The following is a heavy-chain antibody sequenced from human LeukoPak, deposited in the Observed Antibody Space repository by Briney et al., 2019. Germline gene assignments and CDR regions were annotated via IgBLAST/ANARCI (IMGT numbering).Heavy chain of an antibody. CDR1: GFDFSGSA. Sequence: GGSLRLSCAASGFDFSGSAMSWVRQAPGKGLEWVSLISFSGGSTYYADSVKGRFTISRDNSRDTLYVQMNSLRAEDTAIYYCARDIQLSTWGLGTMVTVSS. D-gene: IGHD5-24*01. J-gene: IGHJ3*01. CDR3: ARDIQLST. V-gene: IGHV3-23*01. CDR2: ISFSGGST.